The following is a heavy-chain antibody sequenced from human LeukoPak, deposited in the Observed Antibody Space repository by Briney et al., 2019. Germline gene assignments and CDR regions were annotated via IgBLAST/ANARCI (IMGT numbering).Heavy chain of an antibody. Sequence: PSETLSLTCTVSGGSISSYYWSWIRQPPGKGLEWIGYIYYSGSTNYNPSLKSRVTISVDTSKNQFSLILRSVTAADTAVYYCARVGTLGLLWFEELSQGGAFDIWGQGTMVTVSS. D-gene: IGHD3-10*01. CDR3: ARVGTLGLLWFEELSQGGAFDI. CDR1: GGSISSYY. V-gene: IGHV4-59*08. J-gene: IGHJ3*02. CDR2: IYYSGST.